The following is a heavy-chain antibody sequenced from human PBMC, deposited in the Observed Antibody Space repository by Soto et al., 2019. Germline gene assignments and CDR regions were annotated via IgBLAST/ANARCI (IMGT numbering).Heavy chain of an antibody. Sequence: EVQLVESGGGLVQPGGSLRLSCAASGFTFSNYWMSWVRQAPGKGLEWVASIKQEGSEKDYVDSVRGRFTISRDNAKKSLYLQMNSLRAEDTAVYYCARDQGAYDFGSRKGYFYYTDVWGKGTTVTVSS. V-gene: IGHV3-7*01. CDR2: IKQEGSEK. CDR3: ARDQGAYDFGSRKGYFYYTDV. D-gene: IGHD3-3*01. J-gene: IGHJ6*03. CDR1: GFTFSNYW.